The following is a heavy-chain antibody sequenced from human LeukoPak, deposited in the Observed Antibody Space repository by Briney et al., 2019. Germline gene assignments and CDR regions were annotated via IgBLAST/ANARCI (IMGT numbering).Heavy chain of an antibody. V-gene: IGHV3-7*02. Sequence: GGSLRLSCAASGFTFSRNWMSWVRQAPGKGLEWVANIKQDGSEKYYVDSVKGRFTISRDNAKNSLYLQMNSLRAEDTAVYYCARAETWYSSGWYVTNWFDPWGQGTLVTVSS. CDR1: GFTFSRNW. J-gene: IGHJ5*02. CDR3: ARAETWYSSGWYVTNWFDP. D-gene: IGHD6-19*01. CDR2: IKQDGSEK.